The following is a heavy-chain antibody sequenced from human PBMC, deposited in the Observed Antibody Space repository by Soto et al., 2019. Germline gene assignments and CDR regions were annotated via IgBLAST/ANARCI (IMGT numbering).Heavy chain of an antibody. V-gene: IGHV3-21*01. Sequence: KPRGSLRLSCAASGFTFSSYSMNWVRQAPGKGLEWVSSISSSSSYIYYADSVKGRFTISRDNAKNSLYLQMNSLRAEDTAVYYCARGSFGAWYYFDYWGQGTLVTVSS. J-gene: IGHJ4*02. CDR3: ARGSFGAWYYFDY. CDR2: ISSSSSYI. CDR1: GFTFSSYS. D-gene: IGHD2-21*02.